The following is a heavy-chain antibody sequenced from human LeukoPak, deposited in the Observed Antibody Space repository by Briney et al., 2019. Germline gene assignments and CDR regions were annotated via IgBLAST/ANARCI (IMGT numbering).Heavy chain of an antibody. CDR2: ISSSSSYT. CDR1: GFTFSDYY. D-gene: IGHD2-2*01. J-gene: IGHJ4*02. V-gene: IGHV3-11*06. Sequence: KPGGSLRLSCAASGFTFSDYYMSWIRQAPGKGLEWVSYISSSSSYTNYADSVKGRFTISRDNAKNSLYLQMNSLRAEDTAVYYCARSRAGYCSSTSCYDRENYFDYWGQGTLVTVSS. CDR3: ARSRAGYCSSTSCYDRENYFDY.